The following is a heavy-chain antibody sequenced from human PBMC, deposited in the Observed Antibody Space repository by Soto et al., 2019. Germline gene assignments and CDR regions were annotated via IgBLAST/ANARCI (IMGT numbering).Heavy chain of an antibody. D-gene: IGHD5-12*01. J-gene: IGHJ4*02. CDR2: IYYSGST. V-gene: IGHV4-59*01. CDR1: GGSISSYY. Sequence: SETLSLTCTVSGGSISSYYWSWIRQPPGKGLEWIGYIYYSGSTNYNPSLKSRVTISVDTSKNQFSLKLSSVTAADTAVYYCARDREMATISSVGRYFDYWGQGTLVTVSS. CDR3: ARDREMATISSVGRYFDY.